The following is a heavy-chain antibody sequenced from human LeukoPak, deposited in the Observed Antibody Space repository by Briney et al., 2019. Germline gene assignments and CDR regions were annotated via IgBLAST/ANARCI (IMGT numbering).Heavy chain of an antibody. CDR3: ARLMYYSDSGSYGMDV. D-gene: IGHD3-10*01. CDR2: IYYSGSP. J-gene: IGHJ6*02. CDR1: GASISSYF. Sequence: PSETLSLTCAVSGASISSYFWGWIRQPPGKGLEWIGYIYYSGSPNYSPSLKSRVTISVDTSMNQFSLKLSSVTAADTATYYCARLMYYSDSGSYGMDVWGQGTTVTVSS. V-gene: IGHV4-59*08.